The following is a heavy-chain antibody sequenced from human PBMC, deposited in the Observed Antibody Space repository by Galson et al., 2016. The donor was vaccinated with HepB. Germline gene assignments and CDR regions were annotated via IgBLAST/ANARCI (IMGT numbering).Heavy chain of an antibody. J-gene: IGHJ4*02. CDR3: AVGWRELQSPFDY. V-gene: IGHV3-21*01. Sequence: LRLSCAASGFTFSTYSMNWVRQAPGKGLEWVSFISASSIYKDYADSVKGRFTIYRDNAKNSLSLQMNSLRAEDTAVYYCAVGWRELQSPFDYWGQGTQVTVSS. CDR2: ISASSIYK. CDR1: GFTFSTYS. D-gene: IGHD1-26*01.